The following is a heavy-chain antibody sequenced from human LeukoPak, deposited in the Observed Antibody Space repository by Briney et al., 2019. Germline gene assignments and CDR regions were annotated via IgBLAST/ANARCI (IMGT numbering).Heavy chain of an antibody. CDR1: GFTVRSNS. Sequence: GGSLRLSCVASGFTVRSNSMSWVRQAPGKGREWVSVIHSGGSTYYADSVKGRFTISRDNSKNTLYLQMNSLRAEDTAVYYCAREAGYSYGYTFDFWGQGTLVTVSS. D-gene: IGHD5-18*01. CDR3: AREAGYSYGYTFDF. V-gene: IGHV3-53*01. J-gene: IGHJ4*02. CDR2: IHSGGST.